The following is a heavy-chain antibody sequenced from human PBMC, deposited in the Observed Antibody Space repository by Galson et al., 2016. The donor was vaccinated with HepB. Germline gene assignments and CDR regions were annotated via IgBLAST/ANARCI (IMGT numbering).Heavy chain of an antibody. D-gene: IGHD6-6*01. CDR2: ISAYTGDT. Sequence: SVKVSCKASGYPFNSYGVTWVRQAPGQGLEWMGWISAYTGDTNYAQSLQDRVTMTIDISTNTAYMELRSLTSDDSAVYYCARRGVVAALGQVDPWGQGTLVTVSS. V-gene: IGHV1-18*01. J-gene: IGHJ5*02. CDR3: ARRGVVAALGQVDP. CDR1: GYPFNSYG.